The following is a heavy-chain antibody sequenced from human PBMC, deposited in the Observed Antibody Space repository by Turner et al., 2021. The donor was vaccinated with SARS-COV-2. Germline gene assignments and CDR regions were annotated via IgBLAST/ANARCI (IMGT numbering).Heavy chain of an antibody. Sequence: LQLQVSGPGLVKPSETLSLTCTVSGGSITKNYDYWGRIRQPPGKGLEWIGSIYYSGNTYYNPSLKSRVTISVDTSKSQFSLKLSSVTAADTAVYYCARLPERYFFDYWGQGALVTVSS. V-gene: IGHV4-39*01. CDR2: IYYSGNT. CDR3: ARLPERYFFDY. J-gene: IGHJ4*02. CDR1: GGSITKNYDY.